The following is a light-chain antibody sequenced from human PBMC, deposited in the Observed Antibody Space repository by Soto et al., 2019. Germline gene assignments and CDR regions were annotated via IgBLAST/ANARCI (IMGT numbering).Light chain of an antibody. CDR2: AAS. V-gene: IGKV3-20*01. CDR3: HQYGDLPLT. J-gene: IGKJ4*01. Sequence: EIVLTQSPGTLSLSPGERATLSCRASQYVTSNFLAWYQQKPGQAPRLLMYAASSRATGIPDRFSGSESGTDFTLTISSLEPEDSAVYYCHQYGDLPLTFGGGTKVEIK. CDR1: QYVTSNF.